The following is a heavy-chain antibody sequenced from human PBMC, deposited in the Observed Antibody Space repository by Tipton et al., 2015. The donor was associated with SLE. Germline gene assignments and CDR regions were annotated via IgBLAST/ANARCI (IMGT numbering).Heavy chain of an antibody. CDR2: IYYIGSGST. V-gene: IGHV4-31*03. Sequence: TLSLTCTVSGGSVSSVGYYWSWIRLQPGRGLEWIGYIYYIGSGSTSYNPSLKSRLTISVDTSKNQFSLKLSSVTAADTAVYHCARDRSRGYGSFDDWGQGTLVTVSS. CDR1: GGSVSSVGYY. D-gene: IGHD5-12*01. CDR3: ARDRSRGYGSFDD. J-gene: IGHJ4*02.